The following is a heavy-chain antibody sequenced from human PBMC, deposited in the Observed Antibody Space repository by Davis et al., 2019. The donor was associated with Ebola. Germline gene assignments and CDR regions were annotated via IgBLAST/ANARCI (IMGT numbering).Heavy chain of an antibody. CDR3: ARSEDGGYSSSTCAFDI. Sequence: PGGSLRLSCAASGFTFSSYEMNWVRQAPGKGLEWVANIKQDGSEKYYVDSVKGRFTIPRDNAKNSLYLQMNSLRAEDTAVYYCARSEDGGYSSSTCAFDIWGQGTMVTVSS. CDR1: GFTFSSYE. J-gene: IGHJ3*02. D-gene: IGHD6-13*01. CDR2: IKQDGSEK. V-gene: IGHV3-7*01.